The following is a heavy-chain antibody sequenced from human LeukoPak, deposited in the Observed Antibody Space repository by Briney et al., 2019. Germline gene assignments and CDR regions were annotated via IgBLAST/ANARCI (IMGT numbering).Heavy chain of an antibody. CDR3: ARGGSNMVTARYFDY. D-gene: IGHD2-21*02. Sequence: ASVKVSCKASGYTFTNYAMHWVRQAPGQRLEWMGWINAGNGNTKYSQKFQGRVTITRDTSASTAYMELSSLRSEDTAVYYCARGGSNMVTARYFDYWGQGTLVTVSS. CDR2: INAGNGNT. V-gene: IGHV1-3*01. J-gene: IGHJ4*02. CDR1: GYTFTNYA.